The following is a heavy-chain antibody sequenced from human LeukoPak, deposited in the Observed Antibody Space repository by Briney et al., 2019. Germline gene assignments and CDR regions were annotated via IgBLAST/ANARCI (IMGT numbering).Heavy chain of an antibody. CDR2: ISSGSTYI. Sequence: GGSLRLSCAASGFTFSSYYFNWVRQAPGKGLEWVSSISSGSTYIYYADSVKGRFTISRDNAKNSLSLQVNSLRAEDTAVYYCARDISSWEKGVVDYWGQGTLVTVAS. D-gene: IGHD6-13*01. CDR1: GFTFSSYY. V-gene: IGHV3-21*03. J-gene: IGHJ4*02. CDR3: ARDISSWEKGVVDY.